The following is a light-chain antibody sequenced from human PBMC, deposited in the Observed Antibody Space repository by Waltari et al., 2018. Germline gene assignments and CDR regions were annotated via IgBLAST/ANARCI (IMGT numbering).Light chain of an antibody. V-gene: IGLV3-1*01. CDR2: QDT. Sequence: WDQQKPGQSPLLVIYQDTKRPSGIPGRFAGSKSGNAATLTISGTQAMDEADYYCQALGTGAWVFGGGTKLTVL. J-gene: IGLJ3*02. CDR3: QALGTGAWV.